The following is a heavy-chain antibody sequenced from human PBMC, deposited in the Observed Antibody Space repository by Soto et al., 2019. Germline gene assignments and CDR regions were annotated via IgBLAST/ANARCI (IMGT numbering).Heavy chain of an antibody. D-gene: IGHD1-20*01. J-gene: IGHJ6*02. CDR3: ARYKSNYYYGMDV. V-gene: IGHV4-39*07. CDR2: IYYSGIT. Sequence: PSETLSLTCTVSGDSISSNNYYWGWIRQPPGKGLEWIGGIYYSGITNYNPSLKSRVTISVDTSKNQFSLKLSSVTAADTAVYYCARYKSNYYYGMDVWGQGTTVTVSS. CDR1: GDSISSNNYY.